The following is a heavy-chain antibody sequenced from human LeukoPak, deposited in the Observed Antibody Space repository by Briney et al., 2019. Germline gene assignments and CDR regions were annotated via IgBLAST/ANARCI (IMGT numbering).Heavy chain of an antibody. Sequence: PSQTLSLTCTVSGGSISSGGYYWSWIRQPPGKGLEWIGYIYHSGSTYYNPSLKSRVTISVDRSKNQFSLKLSSVTAADTAVYYCARLDSSGWLKYYFDYWGQGTLVTVSS. J-gene: IGHJ4*02. CDR2: IYHSGST. CDR3: ARLDSSGWLKYYFDY. CDR1: GGSISSGGYY. V-gene: IGHV4-30-2*01. D-gene: IGHD6-19*01.